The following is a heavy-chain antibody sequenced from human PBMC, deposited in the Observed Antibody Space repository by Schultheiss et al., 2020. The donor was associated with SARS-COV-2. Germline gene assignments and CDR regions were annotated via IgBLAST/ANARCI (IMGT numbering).Heavy chain of an antibody. J-gene: IGHJ5*02. V-gene: IGHV3-23*01. Sequence: GGSLRLSCAASGFTFSSYAMSWVRQAPGKGLEWVSVISGSGGSTYYADSVTGRFTISRDNSKNTLYLQMNSLRVEDTAIYYCAKDLTGANYFGYWFDPWGQGTLVTVSS. CDR1: GFTFSSYA. CDR2: ISGSGGST. CDR3: AKDLTGANYFGYWFDP. D-gene: IGHD3-10*01.